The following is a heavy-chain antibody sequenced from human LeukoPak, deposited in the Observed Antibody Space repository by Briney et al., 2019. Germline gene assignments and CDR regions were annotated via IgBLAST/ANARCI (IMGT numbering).Heavy chain of an antibody. Sequence: GGSLRLSCAASGFTFSSYSKNWVRQAPGKGLEWVSYSSSSSSTIYYADSVKGRFTISRDNAKNSLYLQMNSLRAEDTAVYYCARDLSYGYVLSYYFDYWGQGTLVTVSS. J-gene: IGHJ4*02. D-gene: IGHD5-18*01. CDR1: GFTFSSYS. CDR3: ARDLSYGYVLSYYFDY. V-gene: IGHV3-48*01. CDR2: SSSSSSTI.